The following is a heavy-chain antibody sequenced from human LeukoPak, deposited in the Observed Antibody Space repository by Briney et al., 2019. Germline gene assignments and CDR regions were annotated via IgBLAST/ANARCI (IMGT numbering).Heavy chain of an antibody. D-gene: IGHD6-19*01. Sequence: ASVKVSCKASGYTFTSYYMHWVRQAPGQGLEWMGIINPSGGSTSYAQKFQGRVTMTRDTSISTAYMELSRLRSDDTAVYYCARSDSSGWYFDYWGQGTLVTVSS. V-gene: IGHV1-46*01. CDR2: INPSGGST. CDR1: GYTFTSYY. CDR3: ARSDSSGWYFDY. J-gene: IGHJ4*02.